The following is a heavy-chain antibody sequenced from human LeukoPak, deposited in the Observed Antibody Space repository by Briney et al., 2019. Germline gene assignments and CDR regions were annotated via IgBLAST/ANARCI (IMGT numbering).Heavy chain of an antibody. CDR1: GFTFSDYY. CDR3: ARIRLHEKDNKGYCSSTSCYKSYYYYGMDV. CDR2: ISSSGSTI. D-gene: IGHD2-2*02. J-gene: IGHJ6*02. V-gene: IGHV3-11*01. Sequence: GGSLRLSCAASGFTFSDYYMSWIRQAPGKGLEWVSYISSSGSTIYYADSVKGRFTISRYNAKNSLYLQMNSLRAEDTAVYYCARIRLHEKDNKGYCSSTSCYKSYYYYGMDVWGQGTTVTVSS.